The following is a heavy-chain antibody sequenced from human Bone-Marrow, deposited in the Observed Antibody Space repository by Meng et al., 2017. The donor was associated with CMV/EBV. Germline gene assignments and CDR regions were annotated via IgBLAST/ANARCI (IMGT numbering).Heavy chain of an antibody. CDR1: GYTFTSYD. D-gene: IGHD2-2*01. J-gene: IGHJ4*02. CDR2: MNPNSGNT. CDR3: ARDMKGATCYDY. Sequence: ASVKVSCKASGYTFTSYDINWVRQATGQGLEWMGWMNPNSGNTGYAQKFQGRVTMTRNTSISTAYMELSSLRSEDTAVYYCARDMKGATCYDYWGQGTLVTVSS. V-gene: IGHV1-8*01.